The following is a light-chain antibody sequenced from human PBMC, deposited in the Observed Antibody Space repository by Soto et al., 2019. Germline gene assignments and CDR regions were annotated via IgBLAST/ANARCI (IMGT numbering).Light chain of an antibody. CDR1: SSDVGGYNY. CDR3: SSYAGSNHVV. Sequence: QSVLTQPPSASGSPGQSVTISCTGTSSDVGGYNYVSWYQQHPGKAPKLMIYEVSKRPSGVPDRFSGSKSGTTASLTVSGLQAEDEADYYCSSYAGSNHVVFGGGTQLTVL. V-gene: IGLV2-8*01. J-gene: IGLJ2*01. CDR2: EVS.